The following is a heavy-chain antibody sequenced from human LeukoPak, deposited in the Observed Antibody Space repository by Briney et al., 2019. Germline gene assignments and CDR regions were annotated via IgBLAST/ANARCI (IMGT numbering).Heavy chain of an antibody. CDR3: ARGIVPAAFGVGDAFDT. V-gene: IGHV1-46*04. Sequence: ASVKVSCKASGYTFSNYYLHWVRQAPGQGLEWMGIINHSGDFTNYAQKLQGRITMTSDMSTNTLYMELRSLTSEDTAMYYCARGIVPAAFGVGDAFDTWGQGTMVTVSS. D-gene: IGHD2-2*01. CDR1: GYTFSNYY. J-gene: IGHJ3*02. CDR2: INHSGDFT.